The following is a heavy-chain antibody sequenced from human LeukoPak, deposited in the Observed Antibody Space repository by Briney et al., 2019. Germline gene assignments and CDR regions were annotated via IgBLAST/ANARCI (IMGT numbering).Heavy chain of an antibody. V-gene: IGHV1-2*02. J-gene: IGHJ5*02. Sequence: ASVKVSCKASGYTFTGYYMHWVRQAPGQGLEWMGWINPNSGGTNYAQKFQGRVTMTRDTSISTAYMELSRLRSDDTAVYYCARELYELLLDTNWFDPWGQGTLVTVSS. CDR1: GYTFTGYY. CDR3: ARELYELLLDTNWFDP. CDR2: INPNSGGT. D-gene: IGHD5-18*01.